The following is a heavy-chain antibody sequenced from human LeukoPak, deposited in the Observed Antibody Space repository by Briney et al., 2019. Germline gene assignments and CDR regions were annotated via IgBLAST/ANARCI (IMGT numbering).Heavy chain of an antibody. Sequence: SVKVSCKASGGTFSSYAISWVRQAPGQGLEWMGRIIPILGIANYAQKFQGRVTITADKSTSTAYMELSSLRSEDTAVYYCARVSDSSPGSFDYWGQGTLVTVSS. J-gene: IGHJ4*02. D-gene: IGHD6-13*01. V-gene: IGHV1-69*04. CDR2: IIPILGIA. CDR1: GGTFSSYA. CDR3: ARVSDSSPGSFDY.